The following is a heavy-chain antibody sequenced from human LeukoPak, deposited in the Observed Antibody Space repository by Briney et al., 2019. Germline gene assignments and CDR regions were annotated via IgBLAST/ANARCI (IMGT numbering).Heavy chain of an antibody. J-gene: IGHJ4*02. CDR3: ARDRRGHSYYFDY. CDR1: GFTFSDYY. V-gene: IGHV3-11*01. Sequence: GGSLRLSCAASGFTFSDYYMSWIRQAPGKGLEWVSYISSSGSTIYYADSVKGRFTISRDNAKNSLYLQMNSLRAEDTTVYYCARDRRGHSYYFDYWGQGTLVTVSS. CDR2: ISSSGSTI. D-gene: IGHD6-6*01.